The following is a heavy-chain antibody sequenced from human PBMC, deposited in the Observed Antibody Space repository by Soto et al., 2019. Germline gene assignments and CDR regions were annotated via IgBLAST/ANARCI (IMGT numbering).Heavy chain of an antibody. V-gene: IGHV3-33*01. CDR1: GFDFSVYD. D-gene: IGHD3-10*01. CDR2: IWYNGGTK. J-gene: IGHJ4*02. CDR3: ARPKGGDYFDY. Sequence: GGSLRLSCAASGFDFSVYDMHWVRQAAGKGLEWVARIWYNGGTKVYADSVEGRFTISRDNSKNTLYLQMDSLRVEDSALYYCARPKGGDYFDYWGQGALVTVSS.